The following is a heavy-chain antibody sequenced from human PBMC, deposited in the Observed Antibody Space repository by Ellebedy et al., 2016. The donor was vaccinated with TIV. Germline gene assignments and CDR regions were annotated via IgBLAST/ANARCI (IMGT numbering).Heavy chain of an antibody. CDR2: VNQRRTT. CDR3: ARMRGVAGPSWFDP. CDR1: GDSMSNYY. J-gene: IGHJ5*02. D-gene: IGHD6-19*01. V-gene: IGHV4-59*08. Sequence: MPPETLSLTCTVSGDSMSNYYWSWIRQSPGKGLEWIGYVNQRRTTKYNSSLRSRVTISIDTSKNQFSLTVTSVTAADTAVYFCARMRGVAGPSWFDPWGPGTQVIVSS.